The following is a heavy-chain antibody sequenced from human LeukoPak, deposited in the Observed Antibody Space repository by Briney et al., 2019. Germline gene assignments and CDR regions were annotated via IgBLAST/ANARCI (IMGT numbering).Heavy chain of an antibody. Sequence: PGGSLRLSCAASGFTFSSYAMHWVRQAPGMGLEWVAVISYDGSNKYYADSVKGRFTISRDNSKNTLYLQMNSLGAEDTAVYYCARDSGSSGWYLISYYFDYWGQGTLVTVSS. J-gene: IGHJ4*02. V-gene: IGHV3-30-3*01. CDR3: ARDSGSSGWYLISYYFDY. CDR2: ISYDGSNK. D-gene: IGHD6-19*01. CDR1: GFTFSSYA.